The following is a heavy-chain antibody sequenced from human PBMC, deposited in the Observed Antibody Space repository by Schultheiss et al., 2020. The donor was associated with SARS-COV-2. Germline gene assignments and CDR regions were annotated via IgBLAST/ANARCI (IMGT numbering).Heavy chain of an antibody. Sequence: GGSLRLSCAASGFTFDDYVMHWVRQAPGKGLEWVSGISWNSGSIGYADSVKGRFTISRDNSKNTVCRQMNSLRAEDTAVYYCAREDGGDAFDIWGQGTMVTVSS. J-gene: IGHJ3*02. V-gene: IGHV3-9*01. CDR3: AREDGGDAFDI. CDR1: GFTFDDYV. CDR2: ISWNSGSI. D-gene: IGHD3-16*01.